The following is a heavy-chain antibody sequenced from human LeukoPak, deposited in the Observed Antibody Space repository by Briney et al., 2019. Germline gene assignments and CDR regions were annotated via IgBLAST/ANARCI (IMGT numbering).Heavy chain of an antibody. Sequence: SETLSLTCTVSGYSISSGYYWGWIRQPPGKGLEWIGSIYYSGSTYYNPSLKSRVTISVDTSKNQFSLKLSSVTAADTAVYYCARVGGYYGSGSYSPWLDYWGQGTLVTVSS. J-gene: IGHJ4*02. CDR1: GYSISSGYY. V-gene: IGHV4-38-2*02. CDR3: ARVGGYYGSGSYSPWLDY. D-gene: IGHD3-10*01. CDR2: IYYSGST.